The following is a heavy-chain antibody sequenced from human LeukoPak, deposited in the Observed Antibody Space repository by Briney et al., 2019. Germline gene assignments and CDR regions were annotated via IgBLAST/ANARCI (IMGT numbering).Heavy chain of an antibody. CDR3: ARRTKDSGSYYDY. Sequence: SGPTLVKPTQTLTLTCTFSGFSFDTYKLGVGWIRQPPGKALEWLALIYWDGDERYSPSLRSRLIIVKDTSKNQVVLTMTNMDPADTGTYYCARRTKDSGSYYDYWGQGTLVTVSS. D-gene: IGHD3-10*01. CDR2: IYWDGDE. J-gene: IGHJ4*02. CDR1: GFSFDTYKLG. V-gene: IGHV2-5*02.